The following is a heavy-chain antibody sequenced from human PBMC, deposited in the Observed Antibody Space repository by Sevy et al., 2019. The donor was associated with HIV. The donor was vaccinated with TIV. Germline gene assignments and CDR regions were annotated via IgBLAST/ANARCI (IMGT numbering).Heavy chain of an antibody. V-gene: IGHV3-7*03. D-gene: IGHD2-15*01. CDR1: GFTFSSYW. CDR3: ARQHLGYCSGGSCYSKWFDP. Sequence: GGSLRLSCAASGFTFSSYWMSWVRQAPGKGLEWVANIKQDGSEKYYVDSVKSRFTISRDNAKNSLYLQMNSLRAEDTAVYYCARQHLGYCSGGSCYSKWFDPWGQGTLVTVSS. CDR2: IKQDGSEK. J-gene: IGHJ5*02.